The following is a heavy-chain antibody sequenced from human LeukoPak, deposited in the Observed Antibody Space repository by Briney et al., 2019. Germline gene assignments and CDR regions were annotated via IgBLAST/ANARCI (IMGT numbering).Heavy chain of an antibody. CDR2: IIPIFGTA. J-gene: IGHJ5*02. D-gene: IGHD2-2*01. CDR3: AREYQLLGTVYNYFDP. V-gene: IGHV1-69*13. Sequence: SVKVSCKASGGTFSSYAISWVRQAPGQGLEWMGGIIPIFGTANYAQKFQGRVTITADESTSTAYMELTSLRSEDTAVYYCAREYQLLGTVYNYFDPWGQGTLVTVSS. CDR1: GGTFSSYA.